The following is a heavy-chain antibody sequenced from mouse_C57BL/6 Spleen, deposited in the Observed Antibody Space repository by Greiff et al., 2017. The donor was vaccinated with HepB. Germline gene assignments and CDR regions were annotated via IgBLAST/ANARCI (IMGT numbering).Heavy chain of an antibody. CDR3: ARVPITTVVATHFDV. CDR2: ISDGGSYT. D-gene: IGHD1-1*01. CDR1: GFTFSSYA. Sequence: DVKLVESGGGLVKPGGSLKLSCAASGFTFSSYAMSWVRQTPEKRLEWVATISDGGSYTYYPDNVKGRFTISRDNAKNNLYLQMSHLKSEDTAMYYCARVPITTVVATHFDVWGTGTTVTVSS. V-gene: IGHV5-4*03. J-gene: IGHJ1*03.